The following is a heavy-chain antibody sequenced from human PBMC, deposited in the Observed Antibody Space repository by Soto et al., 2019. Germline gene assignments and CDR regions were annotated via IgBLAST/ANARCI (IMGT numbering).Heavy chain of an antibody. J-gene: IGHJ6*02. Sequence: PVKVPCKTSGGTFSSYAISWVRQAPGQGLEWMGGIIPIFGTANYAQKFQGRVTITADESTSTAYMELSSLRSEDTAVYYCACKRAVSLQNSSGEYYYRRMGIRSHWTALTVSS. CDR3: ACKRAVSLQNSSGEYYYRRMGI. CDR1: GGTFSSYA. CDR2: IIPIFGTA. V-gene: IGHV1-69*01. D-gene: IGHD6-19*01.